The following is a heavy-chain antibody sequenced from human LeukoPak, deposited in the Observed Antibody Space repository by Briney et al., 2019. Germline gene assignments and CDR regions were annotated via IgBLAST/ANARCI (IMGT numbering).Heavy chain of an antibody. J-gene: IGHJ4*02. CDR3: AKSIGFGELLPSYFDY. Sequence: GGSLRLSCAASGFTFSSYAMSWVRQAPGEGLEWVSAISGSGGSTYYADSVKGRFTISRDNSKNTLYLQMNSLRAEDTAVYYCAKSIGFGELLPSYFDYWGQGTLVTVSS. CDR2: ISGSGGST. V-gene: IGHV3-23*01. D-gene: IGHD3-10*01. CDR1: GFTFSSYA.